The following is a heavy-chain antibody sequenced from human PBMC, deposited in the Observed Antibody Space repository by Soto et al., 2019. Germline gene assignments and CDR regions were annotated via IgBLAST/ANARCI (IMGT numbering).Heavy chain of an antibody. D-gene: IGHD3-3*01. Sequence: GGSLRLSCAASGFTFSSYWMHWVRQAPGKGLVWVSRINSDGSSTSYADSVKGRFTISRDNAKNTLYLQMNSLRAEDTAVYYCARGPYTHYDFWMTWFDPWGQGTLVTVSS. CDR3: ARGPYTHYDFWMTWFDP. CDR1: GFTFSSYW. J-gene: IGHJ5*02. V-gene: IGHV3-74*01. CDR2: INSDGSST.